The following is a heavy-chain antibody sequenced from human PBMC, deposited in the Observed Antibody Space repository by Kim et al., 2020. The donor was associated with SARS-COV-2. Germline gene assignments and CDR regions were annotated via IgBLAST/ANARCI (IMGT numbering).Heavy chain of an antibody. Sequence: ASVKVSCKASGYTFTSYGISWVRQAPGQGLEWMGWISAYNGNTNYAQKLQGRVTMTTDTSTSTAYMELRSLRSDDTAVYYCARDILLWFGELLSPPSRYYYGMDVWGQGTTVTVSS. CDR2: ISAYNGNT. D-gene: IGHD3-10*01. CDR3: ARDILLWFGELLSPPSRYYYGMDV. V-gene: IGHV1-18*01. J-gene: IGHJ6*02. CDR1: GYTFTSYG.